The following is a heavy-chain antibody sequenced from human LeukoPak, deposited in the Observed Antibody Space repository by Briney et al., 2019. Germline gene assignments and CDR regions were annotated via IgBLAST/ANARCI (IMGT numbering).Heavy chain of an antibody. CDR2: ITTSSTYT. V-gene: IGHV3-21*01. Sequence: GGSLRLSCAASGFSFSSYNMNWVRQAPGKGLEWVSSITTSSTYTFYADSVKGRFTISRDNSKNTLSLQMNSLRAEDMAIYYCANGPTKDGFHYYFDFWGQGTLVTVSS. CDR3: ANGPTKDGFHYYFDF. D-gene: IGHD5-24*01. J-gene: IGHJ4*02. CDR1: GFSFSSYN.